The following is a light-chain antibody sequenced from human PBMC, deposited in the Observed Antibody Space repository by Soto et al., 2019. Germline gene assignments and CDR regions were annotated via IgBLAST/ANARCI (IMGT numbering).Light chain of an antibody. CDR1: SSDVGGYNY. CDR3: SSYTSSILYV. V-gene: IGLV2-14*01. CDR2: EVS. J-gene: IGLJ1*01. Sequence: QSVLTQPASVSGSPGQSITISCTGTSSDVGGYNYVSWYQQHPGKAPKLMIYEVSNRPSGVSNRFSGSKSGNTASLTISGLQAEEEADYYCSSYTSSILYVFGPGTKVTVL.